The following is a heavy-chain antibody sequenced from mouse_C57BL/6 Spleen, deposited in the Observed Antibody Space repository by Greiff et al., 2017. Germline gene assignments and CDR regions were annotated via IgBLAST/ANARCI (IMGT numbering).Heavy chain of an antibody. CDR2: IDPSDSYT. CDR1: GYTFTSYW. V-gene: IGHV1-69*01. D-gene: IGHD3-1*01. Sequence: QQSCKASGYTFTSYWMHWVKQRPGQGLEWIGEIDPSDSYTNYNQKFKGKSTLTVDKSSSTAYMQLSSLTSEDSAVYYCARSGGNYLDYWGQGTTLTVSS. J-gene: IGHJ2*01. CDR3: ARSGGNYLDY.